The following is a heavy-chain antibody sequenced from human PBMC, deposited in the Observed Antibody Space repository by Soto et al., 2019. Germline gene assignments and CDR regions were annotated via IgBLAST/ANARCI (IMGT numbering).Heavy chain of an antibody. CDR1: WGSSSSFY. V-gene: IGHV4-4*07. CDR2: IYTSGST. J-gene: IGHJ5*02. CDR3: ASTVQQQLAHWFEL. D-gene: IGHD6-13*01. Sequence: PSEILCLSWRVAWGSSSSFYGSLLLQPAGKGLEWIGRIYTSGSTNYNPSLKSRVTMSVDTSKNQFSLKLSSVTAADTAVYYCASTVQQQLAHWFELLGQRTLVTGSS.